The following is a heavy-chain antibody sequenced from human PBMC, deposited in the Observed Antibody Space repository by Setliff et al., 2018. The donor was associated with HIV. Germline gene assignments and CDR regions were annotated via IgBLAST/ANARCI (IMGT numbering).Heavy chain of an antibody. CDR3: ARREYSSSSPPFDY. CDR1: GGSISSSSYY. J-gene: IGHJ4*02. V-gene: IGHV4-39*01. Sequence: PSETLSLTCTVSGGSISSSSYYWGWIRQPPGKGLEWIGTIYYSGSTYSNPSLKSRVTMSVDTSKNQFSLKLISVTAADTAVYYCARREYSSSSPPFDYWGQGTPVTVSS. D-gene: IGHD6-6*01. CDR2: IYYSGST.